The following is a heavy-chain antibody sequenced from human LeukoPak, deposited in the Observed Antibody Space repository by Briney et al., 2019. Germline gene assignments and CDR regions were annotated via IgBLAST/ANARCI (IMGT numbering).Heavy chain of an antibody. Sequence: ASVKVSCKASGYTFTSYDINWVRQATGQGLEWMGWMNPNSGNTGYAQKFQGRVTMTRNTSMSTAYMELSGLRSEDTAVYYCARVSTLPNYYYYYYGMDVWGQGPRSPSP. V-gene: IGHV1-8*01. CDR1: GYTFTSYD. CDR3: ARVSTLPNYYYYYYGMDV. D-gene: IGHD1-1*01. CDR2: MNPNSGNT. J-gene: IGHJ6*02.